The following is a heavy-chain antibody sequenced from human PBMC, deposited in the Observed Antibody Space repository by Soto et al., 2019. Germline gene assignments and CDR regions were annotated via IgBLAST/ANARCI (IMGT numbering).Heavy chain of an antibody. CDR3: AKDLYRSITLMVYAHFDY. V-gene: IGHV3-23*01. CDR1: GFTFSRNA. Sequence: GGSLRLSCAASGFTFSRNAMSWVRQAPGKGLEWVSIISGSGDNIYYADSVKGRFIISRDNSKNTLYLQMNSLRAEDTAIYYCAKDLYRSITLMVYAHFDYWGQGALVTVSS. CDR2: ISGSGDNI. J-gene: IGHJ4*02. D-gene: IGHD2-8*01.